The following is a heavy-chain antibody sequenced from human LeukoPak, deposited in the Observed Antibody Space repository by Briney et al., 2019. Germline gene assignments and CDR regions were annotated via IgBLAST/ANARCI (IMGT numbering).Heavy chain of an antibody. V-gene: IGHV3-9*01. CDR3: AKETYSGYGNFDY. CDR2: ISWNSGSI. CDR1: GFTFDDYV. J-gene: IGHJ4*02. D-gene: IGHD5-12*01. Sequence: GRSLRLSCAASGFTFDDYVMHWVRQAPGKGLEWVSGISWNSGSIGYADSVKGRFTISRDNAKNSLHLQMNSLRTEDTALHYCAKETYSGYGNFDYWGQGTLVTVSS.